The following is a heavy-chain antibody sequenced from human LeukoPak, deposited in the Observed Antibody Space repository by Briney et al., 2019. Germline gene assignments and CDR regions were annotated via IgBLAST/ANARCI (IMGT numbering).Heavy chain of an antibody. J-gene: IGHJ4*02. CDR1: GFTFSSYR. CDR3: AREGPTVTTSADY. V-gene: IGHV3-48*01. Sequence: GGSLRLSCAASGFTFSSYRMNWVRQAPGKGLEWVSYISSSSSTIYYADSVKGRFTISSDNAKNSLYLQMNSLRAEDTAVYYCAREGPTVTTSADYWGQGTLVTVSS. D-gene: IGHD4-17*01. CDR2: ISSSSSTI.